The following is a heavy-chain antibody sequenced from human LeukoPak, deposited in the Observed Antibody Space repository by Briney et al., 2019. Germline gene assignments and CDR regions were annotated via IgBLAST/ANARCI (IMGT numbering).Heavy chain of an antibody. V-gene: IGHV4-39*01. CDR1: GGSISSTSYY. CDR3: AKAGVRYFDSSGLYAFDF. CDR2: IFYSGST. Sequence: SETLSLTCAVSGGSISSTSYYWAWIRQPPGKGLEWIGTIFYSGSTYHHPSLKSRVTMSVDTSRNQFSLKLSSVEAADTAMYYCAKAGVRYFDSSGLYAFDFWGQGTTVTVSS. D-gene: IGHD3-22*01. J-gene: IGHJ3*01.